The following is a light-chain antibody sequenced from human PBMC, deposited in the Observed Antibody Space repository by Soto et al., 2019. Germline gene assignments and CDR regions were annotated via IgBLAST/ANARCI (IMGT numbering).Light chain of an antibody. V-gene: IGLV2-14*01. CDR2: DVS. CDR1: SSDVGGYNY. Sequence: QSALTQPASVSGSPGQSITSSCTGTSSDVGGYNYVSWYQQHPGKAPKLMIYDVSNRPSGVSNRFSGSKSGNTASLTISGLQAEDEADYYCSSYTSSSAYVFRTGTKVTVL. CDR3: SSYTSSSAYV. J-gene: IGLJ1*01.